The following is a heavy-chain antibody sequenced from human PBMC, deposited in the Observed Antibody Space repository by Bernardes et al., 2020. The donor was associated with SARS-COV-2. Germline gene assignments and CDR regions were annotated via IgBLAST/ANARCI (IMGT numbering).Heavy chain of an antibody. CDR2: TSSSGGST. CDR1: RVTPTSYA. Sequence: GGSLSLSCAASRVTPTSYAMSCVRQAPGGGREWVSATSSSGGSTYYADSVTDRFTISRDNSKNTLYLQMNSLRAEDTAVYYCAKDLTYYDILTGVDYWGQGTLVTVSS. J-gene: IGHJ4*02. CDR3: AKDLTYYDILTGVDY. D-gene: IGHD3-9*01. V-gene: IGHV3-23*01.